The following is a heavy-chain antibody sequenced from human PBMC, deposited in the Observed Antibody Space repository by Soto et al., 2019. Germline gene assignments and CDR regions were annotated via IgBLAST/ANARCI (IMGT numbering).Heavy chain of an antibody. CDR1: GGTFSSYA. D-gene: IGHD4-4*01. CDR2: IIPIFGTA. CDR3: ARSLVTTDLNWFDP. V-gene: IGHV1-69*13. Sequence: GASVKVSCKASGGTFSSYAISWVRQAPGQGLEWMGGIIPIFGTANYAQKFQGRVTITADESTSTAYMELSSLRSEDTAVYYCARSLVTTDLNWFDPWGQGTLVTVSS. J-gene: IGHJ5*02.